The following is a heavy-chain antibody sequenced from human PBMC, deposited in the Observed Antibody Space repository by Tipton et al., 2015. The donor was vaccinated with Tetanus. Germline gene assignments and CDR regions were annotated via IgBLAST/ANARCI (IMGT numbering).Heavy chain of an antibody. Sequence: SLRLSCAASGFTFSSYDMHWVRQATGKGLEWVSAIGTAGDTYYPGSVKGRFTISRENAKNSLYLQMNSLRAGDTAVYYCARWSGWYGGVGYWGQGTLVTVSS. D-gene: IGHD6-19*01. V-gene: IGHV3-13*01. CDR2: IGTAGDT. CDR3: ARWSGWYGGVGY. J-gene: IGHJ4*02. CDR1: GFTFSSYD.